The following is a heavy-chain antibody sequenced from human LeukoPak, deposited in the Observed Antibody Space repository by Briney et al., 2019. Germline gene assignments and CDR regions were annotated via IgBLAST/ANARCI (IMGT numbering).Heavy chain of an antibody. D-gene: IGHD3-10*01. V-gene: IGHV3-30*04. J-gene: IGHJ6*02. CDR1: GFTFSSYA. CDR2: ISYDGSNK. Sequence: GGSLRLSCAASGFTFSSYAMHWVRQAPGKGLEWVAVISYDGSNKYYADSVKGRFTISRDNSKNTLYPQMNSLRAEDTAVYYCARDQTLNLYYGSGMDVWGQGTTVTVSS. CDR3: ARDQTLNLYYGSGMDV.